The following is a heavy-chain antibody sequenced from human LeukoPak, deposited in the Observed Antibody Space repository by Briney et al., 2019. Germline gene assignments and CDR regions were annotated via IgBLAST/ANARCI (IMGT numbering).Heavy chain of an antibody. CDR3: ARDGLSIAASPDY. CDR1: GYTFTNYG. J-gene: IGHJ4*02. CDR2: INTNTGNP. Sequence: ASVKVSCKASGYTFTNYGMNWVRQAPGQGLEWMGWINTNTGNPTYAQGFTGRFVFSLDTSVSTAYLQISSLKAEDTAVYYCARDGLSIAASPDYWGQGTLVTVSS. D-gene: IGHD6-6*01. V-gene: IGHV7-4-1*02.